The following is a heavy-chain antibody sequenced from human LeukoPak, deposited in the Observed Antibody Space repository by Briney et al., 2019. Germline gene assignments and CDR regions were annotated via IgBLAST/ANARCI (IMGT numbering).Heavy chain of an antibody. CDR3: ARVYGSGIYYKTY. J-gene: IGHJ4*02. Sequence: GGSLRLSCAGSGFTFSNYWMHWVRQAPGKGLVWVSRIYTDGSSTDYADSVKGRFTISRDNAKNSLYLQMNTLRAEDTAVYYCARVYGSGIYYKTYWGQGTLVTVSS. CDR1: GFTFSNYW. D-gene: IGHD3-10*01. CDR2: IYTDGSST. V-gene: IGHV3-74*01.